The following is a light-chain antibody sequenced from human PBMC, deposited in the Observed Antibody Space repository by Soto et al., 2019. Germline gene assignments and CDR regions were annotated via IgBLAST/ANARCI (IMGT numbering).Light chain of an antibody. CDR1: SRDVGNYNY. CDR3: SSYAGSNNLL. Sequence: QSALTQPASVSGSPGQSITISCTGTSRDVGNYNYVSWYQQHPGKAPRLMIYEVTKRPSGVPDRFSGSKSGNTASLTVSGLQPEDEAAYFCSSYAGSNNLLFGGGTKLTVL. V-gene: IGLV2-8*01. J-gene: IGLJ2*01. CDR2: EVT.